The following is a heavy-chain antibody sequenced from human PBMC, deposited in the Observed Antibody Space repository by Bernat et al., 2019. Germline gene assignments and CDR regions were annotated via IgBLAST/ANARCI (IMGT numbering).Heavy chain of an antibody. CDR1: GFTFSSYA. V-gene: IGHV3-23*01. Sequence: EVQLLESGGGLVQPGGSLRLSCGASGFTFSSYAMSWVRQAPGKGLEWVSGMSGRGGDTYYEDSVKGRFTISRDNYKNTLYLQMNSMRVEDTALYYFARDPHGDYWFDYWGQGTLVTVSS. J-gene: IGHJ4*02. D-gene: IGHD4-17*01. CDR3: ARDPHGDYWFDY. CDR2: MSGRGGDT.